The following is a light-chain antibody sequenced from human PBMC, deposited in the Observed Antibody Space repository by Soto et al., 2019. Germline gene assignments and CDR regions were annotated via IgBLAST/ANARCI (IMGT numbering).Light chain of an antibody. J-gene: IGKJ5*01. V-gene: IGKV1-39*01. CDR3: QQLHGYPIT. Sequence: DIQMTQSPSSLSASVGDRVTITCRASQNIRDYLNWYQQKPGKPPKLLIYGASTLQSGAPSRFSGGGFGSDFTLTISSLQPEDFATYYCQQLHGYPITFGQGTRLEI. CDR2: GAS. CDR1: QNIRDY.